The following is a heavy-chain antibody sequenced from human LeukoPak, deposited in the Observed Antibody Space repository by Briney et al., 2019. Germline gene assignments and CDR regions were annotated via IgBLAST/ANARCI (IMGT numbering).Heavy chain of an antibody. CDR2: IYYSGTT. Sequence: SETLSLTCTVSGGSISSFYWSWIRQPPGKGLGWIGYIYYSGTTNYNPSLKSRVTISVDTSKNQFSLKLSSVTAADTAVYYCARGVYIAAAQYGYWGQGTLVTVSS. V-gene: IGHV4-59*01. CDR1: GGSISSFY. J-gene: IGHJ4*02. CDR3: ARGVYIAAAQYGY. D-gene: IGHD6-13*01.